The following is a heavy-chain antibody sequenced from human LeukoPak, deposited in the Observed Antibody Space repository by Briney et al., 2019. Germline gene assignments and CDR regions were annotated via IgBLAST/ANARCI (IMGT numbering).Heavy chain of an antibody. D-gene: IGHD7-27*01. CDR1: GGTFSSYA. CDR2: ISAYNGNT. Sequence: ASVKVSCEASGGTFSSYAISWVRQAPGQGLEWMGWISAYNGNTNYAQKLQGRVTMTTDTSTSTAYMELRSLRSDDTAVYYCARDNDWGSTFDYWGQGTLVTVSS. CDR3: ARDNDWGSTFDY. J-gene: IGHJ4*02. V-gene: IGHV1-18*01.